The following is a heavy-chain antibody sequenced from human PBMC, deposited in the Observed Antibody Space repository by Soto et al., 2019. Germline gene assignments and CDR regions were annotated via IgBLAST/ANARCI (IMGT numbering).Heavy chain of an antibody. CDR3: ARRARNSSSYPTYYYYMDV. CDR1: GGSTSSVGYY. V-gene: IGHV4-31*03. D-gene: IGHD6-6*01. J-gene: IGHJ6*03. Sequence: PSETLSLTCTVSGGSTSSVGYYWSWIRQHPGKGLEWIGYIYYSGSTYYNPSLKSRVTISVDTSKNQFSLKLSSVTAADTAVYYCARRARNSSSYPTYYYYMDVWGKGTTVTVSS. CDR2: IYYSGST.